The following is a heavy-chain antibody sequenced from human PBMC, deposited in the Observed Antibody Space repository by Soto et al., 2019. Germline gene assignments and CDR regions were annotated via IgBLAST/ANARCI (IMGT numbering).Heavy chain of an antibody. CDR1: GYTFTSYG. CDR3: ARDGGRAVAGTYYYGMDV. J-gene: IGHJ6*02. V-gene: IGHV1-18*01. CDR2: ISAYNGNT. Sequence: ASVKVSCKASGYTFTSYGISWVGQAPGQGLEGMGWISAYNGNTNYAQKLQGRVTMTTDTSTSTAYMELRSLRSDDTAVYYCARDGGRAVAGTYYYGMDVWGQGTTVTVSS. D-gene: IGHD6-19*01.